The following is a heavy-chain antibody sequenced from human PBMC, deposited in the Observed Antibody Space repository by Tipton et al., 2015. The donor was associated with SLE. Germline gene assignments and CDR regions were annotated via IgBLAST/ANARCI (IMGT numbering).Heavy chain of an antibody. CDR3: ARGGYGILERYFGMDV. CDR2: IYSGSTDT. V-gene: IGHV3-23*03. J-gene: IGHJ6*02. CDR1: GFTFSSYG. D-gene: IGHD3-3*01. Sequence: SLRLSCVASGFTFSSYGMSWVRQAPGKGLEWVSVIYSGSTDTNFADSVKGRFTISRDDSKNRLYLQMNSLRADDTAVYYCARGGYGILERYFGMDVWGRGATVTVSS.